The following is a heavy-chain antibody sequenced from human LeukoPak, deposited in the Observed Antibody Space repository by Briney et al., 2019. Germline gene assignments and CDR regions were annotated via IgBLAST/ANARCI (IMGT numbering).Heavy chain of an antibody. J-gene: IGHJ4*02. CDR3: VKVDT. D-gene: IGHD3-22*01. CDR2: IRNDGNKK. CDR1: GFTFSTSG. V-gene: IGHV3-30*02. Sequence: GGSLRLSCVASGFTFSTSGMHWVRQSPGKGLDWVAFIRNDGNKKNYAESVKGRFTISRDSSRNTLYLQMDSLSAEDTAVYYCVKVDTWGQGTLVTVSS.